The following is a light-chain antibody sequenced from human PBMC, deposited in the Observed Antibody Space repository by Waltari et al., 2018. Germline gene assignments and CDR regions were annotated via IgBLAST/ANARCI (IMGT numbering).Light chain of an antibody. J-gene: IGLJ7*01. CDR3: AIWHSSAAF. CDR2: FYSDSSS. Sequence: QPVLTQPTSLSASPGASASLPCTLRRGINVADYNVFWYHPTPGSPPRYLLFFYSDSSSHQGSGVSSRFSGSKDTSANAGILLISGLQSEDEADYYCAIWHSSAAFFGGGTRLTVL. CDR1: RGINVADYN. V-gene: IGLV5-39*01.